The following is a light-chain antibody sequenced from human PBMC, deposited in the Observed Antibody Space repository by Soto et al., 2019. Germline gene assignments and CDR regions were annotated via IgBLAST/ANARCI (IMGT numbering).Light chain of an antibody. J-gene: IGLJ1*01. V-gene: IGLV2-14*01. CDR3: NSHTSGDFRV. CDR1: SSDVGRYNH. Sequence: QSVLTQPASVSGSPGQSITISCPGTSSDVGRYNHVSWYQHHPGKAPKLLISEVSKRPSGVSNRFSGSKSDYTASLTISGLQAEDEADYYCNSHTSGDFRVFGTGTKLTVL. CDR2: EVS.